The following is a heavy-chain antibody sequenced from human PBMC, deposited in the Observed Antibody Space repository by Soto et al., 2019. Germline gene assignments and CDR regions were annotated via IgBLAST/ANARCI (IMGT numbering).Heavy chain of an antibody. CDR2: VFWDDDK. Sequence: QITLKESGPTLVKPTQTLTLTCTYSGFSLSTTGVGVGWIRQPPGKALEWLAIVFWDDDKRYSLSLKNRLTITQDTSKNQVVFTMTNMDPADTATYYCARSLASWVNVFDFWGQGKLVTVSS. V-gene: IGHV2-5*02. CDR1: GFSLSTTGVG. CDR3: ARSLASWVNVFDF. J-gene: IGHJ3*01.